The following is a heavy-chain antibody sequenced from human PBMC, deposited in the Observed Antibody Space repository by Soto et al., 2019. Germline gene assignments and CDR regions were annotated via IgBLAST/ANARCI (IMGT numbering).Heavy chain of an antibody. V-gene: IGHV3-30*18. CDR2: ISHNGVNK. J-gene: IGHJ4*02. Sequence: QVQLVESGGGVVQPGTSLRLSCAASGFTFSSYGIYWVRQAPGKGLEWVAVISHNGVNKQYADSVKGRFTISRDNSKNTLYLQMTSLRPDDTAFYYCAKTGAVAAMEYHFDCWGQGTLVTVSS. CDR3: AKTGAVAAMEYHFDC. D-gene: IGHD6-19*01. CDR1: GFTFSSYG.